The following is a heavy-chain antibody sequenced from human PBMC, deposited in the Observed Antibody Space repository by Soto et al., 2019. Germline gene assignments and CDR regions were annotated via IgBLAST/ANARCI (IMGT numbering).Heavy chain of an antibody. CDR3: ARVAALRYFAPFGIYARDV. J-gene: IGHJ6*04. CDR2: IWYDGSNK. CDR1: GFIFSSYG. V-gene: IGHV3-33*01. D-gene: IGHD3-9*01. Sequence: ALRLSCAASGFIFSSYGMHWVRQASGKGREWVVVIWYDGSNKYYADSVKGRFTISRDTSKNTLYLQMNSLRAEDTAVYYCARVAALRYFAPFGIYARDVWGEGTTVTVAS.